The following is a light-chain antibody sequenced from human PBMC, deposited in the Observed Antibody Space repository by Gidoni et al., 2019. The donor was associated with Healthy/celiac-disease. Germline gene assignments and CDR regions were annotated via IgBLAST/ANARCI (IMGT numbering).Light chain of an antibody. Sequence: SYDLTQPPSVSVSPGQTDSIPCSGAKLGDKYACWYQQKPGQSPVVVLYPDNKRPSGIPERFSGSNSGNTATLTISGTQAMDEADYYCQAWDSSTVVVFGGGTKLTVL. CDR1: KLGDKY. CDR3: QAWDSSTVVV. V-gene: IGLV3-1*01. J-gene: IGLJ3*02. CDR2: PDN.